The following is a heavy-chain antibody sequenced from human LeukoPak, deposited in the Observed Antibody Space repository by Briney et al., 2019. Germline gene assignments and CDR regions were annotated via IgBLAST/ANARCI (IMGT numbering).Heavy chain of an antibody. CDR3: ARDSGSGSNDY. D-gene: IGHD1-26*01. Sequence: GASVKVSCKASGYTFTSYAIHWVRQAPGQRLEWMGWISAGNGNTKYSQNFQGRVTFISNTSATTAFMELSSLRSEDAAVYYCARDSGSGSNDYWGQGTWSPSPQ. J-gene: IGHJ4*02. CDR2: ISAGNGNT. CDR1: GYTFTSYA. V-gene: IGHV1-3*01.